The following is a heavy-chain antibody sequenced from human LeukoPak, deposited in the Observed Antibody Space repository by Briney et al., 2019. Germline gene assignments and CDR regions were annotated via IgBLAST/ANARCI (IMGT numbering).Heavy chain of an antibody. J-gene: IGHJ4*02. D-gene: IGHD2-2*01. CDR1: GGTFSSYA. V-gene: IGHV1-69*04. Sequence: SVKVSCKASGGTFSSYAISWVRQAPGQGLEWMGRIIPILGIANYAQKFQGRVTITAEKSTSTAYMELSSLRSEDTAVYYRARMHCSSTSCVFDYWGQGTLVTVSS. CDR2: IIPILGIA. CDR3: ARMHCSSTSCVFDY.